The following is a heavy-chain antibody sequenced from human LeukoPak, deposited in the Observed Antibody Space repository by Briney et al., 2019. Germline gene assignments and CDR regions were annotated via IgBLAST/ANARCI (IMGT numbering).Heavy chain of an antibody. J-gene: IGHJ4*02. D-gene: IGHD3-9*01. CDR3: AKDGEGRYFEWTEYYFDS. CDR1: GFTFNRYA. CDR2: IGVGVGNT. Sequence: GGSLRLSCAASGFTFNRYAMSWVRQAPGKGLEWVSAIGVGVGNTYYADSVKGRFTISKDISKNTLYLQMTSLRAEDTAVDYCAKDGEGRYFEWTEYYFDSWGQGTLGTVSS. V-gene: IGHV3-23*01.